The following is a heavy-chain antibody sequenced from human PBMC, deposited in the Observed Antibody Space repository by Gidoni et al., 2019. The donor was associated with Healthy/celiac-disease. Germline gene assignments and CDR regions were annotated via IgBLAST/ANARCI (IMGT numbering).Heavy chain of an antibody. V-gene: IGHV2-5*02. CDR1: GFSLSTSGVG. J-gene: IGHJ5*02. CDR3: AHFSYDFWSGYLRYNWFDP. D-gene: IGHD3-3*01. Sequence: QITLKESGPTLVKPTQTLTLTCTFSGFSLSTSGVGVGWIRQPPGKALEWLALIYWDDDKRYSPSLKSRLTITKDTSKNQVVLTMTNMDPVDTATYYCAHFSYDFWSGYLRYNWFDPWGQGTLVTVSS. CDR2: IYWDDDK.